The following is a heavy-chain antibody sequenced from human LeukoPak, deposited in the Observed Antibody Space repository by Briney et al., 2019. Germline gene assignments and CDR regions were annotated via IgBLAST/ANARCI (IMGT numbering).Heavy chain of an antibody. Sequence: VASVKVSCKASGGTFSGYAISWVRQAPGQGLEWMGGIIPIFGTANYAQKFQGRVTITADESTSTAYMELSSLRSEDTAVYYCARTTGTTISSGFGYWGQGTLVTVSS. D-gene: IGHD1-1*01. CDR2: IIPIFGTA. CDR1: GGTFSGYA. CDR3: ARTTGTTISSGFGY. J-gene: IGHJ4*02. V-gene: IGHV1-69*01.